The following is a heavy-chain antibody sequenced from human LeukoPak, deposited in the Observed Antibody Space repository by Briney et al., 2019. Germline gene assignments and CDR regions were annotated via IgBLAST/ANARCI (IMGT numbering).Heavy chain of an antibody. J-gene: IGHJ5*02. Sequence: SETLSLTCAVYGGSFSGYYWSWIRQPPGKGLEWIGEINHSGSTNYNPSLKSRVTLSVDTSKNQFSLKLSSVTAADTAVYYCARRGKDYGDYAVWFDPWGQGTLVTVSS. CDR1: GGSFSGYY. D-gene: IGHD4-17*01. V-gene: IGHV4-34*01. CDR2: INHSGST. CDR3: ARRGKDYGDYAVWFDP.